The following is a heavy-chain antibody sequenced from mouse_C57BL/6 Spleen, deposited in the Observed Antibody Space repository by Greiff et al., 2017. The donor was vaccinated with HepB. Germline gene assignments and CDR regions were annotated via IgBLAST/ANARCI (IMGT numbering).Heavy chain of an antibody. CDR3: ARDSSGTGAMDY. V-gene: IGHV3-6*01. Sequence: DVKLQESGPGLVKPSQSLSLTCSVTGYSITSGYYWNWIRQFPGNKLEWMGYISYDGSNNYNPSLKNRISITRDTSKNQFFLKLNSVTTEDTATYDGARDSSGTGAMDYWGQGTSVTVSS. CDR2: ISYDGSN. J-gene: IGHJ4*01. D-gene: IGHD3-2*02. CDR1: GYSITSGYY.